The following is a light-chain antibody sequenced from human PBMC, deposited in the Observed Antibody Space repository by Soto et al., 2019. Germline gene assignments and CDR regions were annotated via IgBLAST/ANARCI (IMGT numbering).Light chain of an antibody. CDR2: AAS. V-gene: IGKV1-39*01. CDR1: QSISSY. Sequence: DIQMTQSPSSLSASVGDRVTITCRASQSISSYLNWYQQKPGKAPKLLIYAASSLQSGVPSRFSGSGSGTDFTLTIISLPTEDFATYYCQQSDSTPITFGQGTRLEIK. CDR3: QQSDSTPIT. J-gene: IGKJ5*01.